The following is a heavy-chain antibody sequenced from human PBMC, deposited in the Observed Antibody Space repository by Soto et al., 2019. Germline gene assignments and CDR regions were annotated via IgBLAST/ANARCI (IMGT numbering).Heavy chain of an antibody. Sequence: GALRLSCAASGFTFSSYSMNWVRQAPGKGLEWVSVISGSAGATYYADSVKGRFTISRDNSKNTLYLQMNSLRAEDTAVYYCARQDYSTTWYLNYWGQGTLVTVSS. D-gene: IGHD6-13*01. V-gene: IGHV3-23*01. CDR1: GFTFSSYS. CDR2: ISGSAGAT. J-gene: IGHJ4*02. CDR3: ARQDYSTTWYLNY.